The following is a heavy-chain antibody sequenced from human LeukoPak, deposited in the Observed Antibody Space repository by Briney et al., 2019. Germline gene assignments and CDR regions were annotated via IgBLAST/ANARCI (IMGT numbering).Heavy chain of an antibody. CDR2: IQISGNT. CDR3: ARSVSGSYGALDI. D-gene: IGHD1-26*01. Sequence: SETLSLTCTVSGGSISSYYCSWIRQPAGKGLEWIGRIQISGNTNYNPSLKSRATMSVDTSKNQFSLKLTSVTAADTAVYYCARSVSGSYGALDIWGQGTMVTVSS. V-gene: IGHV4-4*07. CDR1: GGSISSYY. J-gene: IGHJ3*02.